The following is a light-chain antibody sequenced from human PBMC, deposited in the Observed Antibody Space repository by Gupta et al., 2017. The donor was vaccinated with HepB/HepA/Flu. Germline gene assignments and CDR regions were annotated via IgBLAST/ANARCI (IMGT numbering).Light chain of an antibody. CDR2: VNSDGIH. CDR1: SGHSSYA. CDR3: QTWATGIRV. V-gene: IGLV4-69*01. J-gene: IGLJ1*01. Sequence: QLVLTQSPSASASLGASVKLTCTLRSGHSSYAIAWHQQQPEKGPRYLMKVNSDGIHSKGDGIPDRFSGSSSGAERYLTISSLQSEDEADYYCQTWATGIRVFGTGPRSPS.